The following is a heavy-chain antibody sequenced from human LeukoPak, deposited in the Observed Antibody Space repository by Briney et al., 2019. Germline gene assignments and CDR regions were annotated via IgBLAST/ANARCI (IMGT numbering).Heavy chain of an antibody. CDR1: GFTFSSYA. CDR3: ARDPAWGALDY. J-gene: IGHJ4*02. CDR2: IKVDGSDK. Sequence: GGSLRLSCAASGFTFSSYAMHWVRQAPGKGLEWVANIKVDGSDKYYVDSVKGRFTISRDNAKNSLYLQMNSLRAEDTAVYYCARDPAWGALDYWGQGTLVTVSS. D-gene: IGHD7-27*01. V-gene: IGHV3-7*03.